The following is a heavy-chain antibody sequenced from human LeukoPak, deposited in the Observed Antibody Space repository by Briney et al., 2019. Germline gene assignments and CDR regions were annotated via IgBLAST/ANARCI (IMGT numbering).Heavy chain of an antibody. J-gene: IGHJ4*02. CDR3: ARGGYDSSGYRDY. Sequence: SVKVSCKASGGTFSNYAISWVRQAPGQGLEWMGGITPIFATPSYAQKFQGRVTITADKSTSTAYMELSSLRSEDTAVYYCARGGYDSSGYRDYWRQGTLVTVSS. CDR1: GGTFSNYA. V-gene: IGHV1-69*06. D-gene: IGHD3-22*01. CDR2: ITPIFATP.